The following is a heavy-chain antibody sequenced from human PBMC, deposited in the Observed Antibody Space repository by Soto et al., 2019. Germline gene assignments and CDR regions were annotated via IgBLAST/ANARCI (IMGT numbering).Heavy chain of an antibody. Sequence: ASVKVSCKASGYSLSGYYLHWVRQAPGQGPEWMGWINPNSGGTKYVQKFQGRVTMTRDTSISTVYLELSRLRADDTAVYYCARGWGIAAPGPNWFDPWGQGTLVTVSS. CDR2: INPNSGGT. CDR1: GYSLSGYY. V-gene: IGHV1-2*02. J-gene: IGHJ5*02. CDR3: ARGWGIAAPGPNWFDP. D-gene: IGHD6-13*01.